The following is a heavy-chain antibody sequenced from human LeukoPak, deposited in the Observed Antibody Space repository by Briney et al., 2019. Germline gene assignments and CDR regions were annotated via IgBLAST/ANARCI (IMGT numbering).Heavy chain of an antibody. CDR1: GFTFSTTW. D-gene: IGHD6-13*01. J-gene: IGHJ4*02. CDR2: IKSKPDGGTT. V-gene: IGHV3-15*01. Sequence: PGGSLRLSCAASGFTFSTTWMTWVRQSPGKGLQWVGRIKSKPDGGTTDYAAPVKGRFTISRDDSRNTLYLQMNSLKIEDTAMYFCTTSSPWSGVCLDNWGQGTLVTVSS. CDR3: TTSSPWSGVCLDN.